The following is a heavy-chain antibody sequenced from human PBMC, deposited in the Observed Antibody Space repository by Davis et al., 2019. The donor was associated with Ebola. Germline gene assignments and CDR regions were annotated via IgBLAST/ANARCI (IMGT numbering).Heavy chain of an antibody. Sequence: AASVKVSCKASGYTFTSYGISWVRQAPGQGLEWMGWISAYNGNTNYAQKLQGRVTMTTDTSTSTAYMELRSLRSDDTAVYYCARVGGYDFWSGYSFFVYWGQGTLVTVSS. CDR3: ARVGGYDFWSGYSFFVY. CDR1: GYTFTSYG. V-gene: IGHV1-18*01. CDR2: ISAYNGNT. J-gene: IGHJ4*02. D-gene: IGHD3-3*01.